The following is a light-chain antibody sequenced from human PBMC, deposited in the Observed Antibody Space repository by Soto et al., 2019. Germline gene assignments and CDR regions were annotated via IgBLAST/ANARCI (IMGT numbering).Light chain of an antibody. V-gene: IGLV1-51*01. J-gene: IGLJ1*01. CDR2: DDD. CDR3: GSWDSSLSAYV. Sequence: QSVLTQPPSVSAAPGQRVTISCSGSSSNIGGNSVSWYQQLPGTAPKLLIYDDDKRPSGIPDRFSGSKSGTSATLGITGFXTGDEAAYYCGSWDSSLSAYVFGTGTKVTVL. CDR1: SSNIGGNS.